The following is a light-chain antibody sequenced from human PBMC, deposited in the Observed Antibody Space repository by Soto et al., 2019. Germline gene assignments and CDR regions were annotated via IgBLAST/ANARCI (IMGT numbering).Light chain of an antibody. Sequence: DIQMTQSPSSLSSSAGDRVTITCRASQSISSYLNWYQQKPGKAPKLLIYAASSLQSGVPSRFSGSGSGTDFLLTISRLEPEDFAVYYCQQYGSSPRTFGQGTKVDIK. V-gene: IGKV1-39*01. CDR1: QSISSY. CDR2: AAS. J-gene: IGKJ1*01. CDR3: QQYGSSPRT.